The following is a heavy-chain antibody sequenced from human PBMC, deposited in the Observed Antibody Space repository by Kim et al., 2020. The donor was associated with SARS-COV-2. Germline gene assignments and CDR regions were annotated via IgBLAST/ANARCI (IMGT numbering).Heavy chain of an antibody. CDR3: ARDFLYCSSTSCYREHYYYYYGMDV. Sequence: GGSLRLSCAASGFTFSSYSMNWVRQAPGKGLEWVSSISSSSSYIYYADSVKGRFTISRDNAKNSLYLQMNSLRAEDTAVYYCARDFLYCSSTSCYREHYYYYYGMDVCGQGTTVTVSS. J-gene: IGHJ6*02. CDR2: ISSSSSYI. V-gene: IGHV3-21*01. D-gene: IGHD2-2*01. CDR1: GFTFSSYS.